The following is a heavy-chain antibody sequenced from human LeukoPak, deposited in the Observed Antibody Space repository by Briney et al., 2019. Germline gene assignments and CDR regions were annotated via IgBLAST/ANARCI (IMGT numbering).Heavy chain of an antibody. CDR3: ARDSDHYDILTCHYLHYFDY. V-gene: IGHV3-74*03. CDR2: ISGDGGST. CDR1: GFTFSSNW. D-gene: IGHD3-9*01. Sequence: GGSLRLSCAASGFTFSSNWMHWVRQAPGKGLEWVSHISGDGGSTTYADSVKGRITISRDNAKNTLYLQMNSLRVEDTAVYYCARDSDHYDILTCHYLHYFDYWGQGTVVTVSS. J-gene: IGHJ4*02.